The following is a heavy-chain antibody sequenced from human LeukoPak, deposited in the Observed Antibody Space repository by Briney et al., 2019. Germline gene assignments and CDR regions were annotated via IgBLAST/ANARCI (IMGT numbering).Heavy chain of an antibody. Sequence: GKSLRLSCAASGFTFSDYWMSWVRQAPGKGLEWVAVISYDGGNKYYADSVKGRFTISRDNFKNTLYLEMNSLRPEDTAVYYCVRAYSSSWYLGFDFWGQGALVTVSS. J-gene: IGHJ4*02. V-gene: IGHV3-30-3*01. CDR3: VRAYSSSWYLGFDF. D-gene: IGHD6-13*01. CDR1: GFTFSDYW. CDR2: ISYDGGNK.